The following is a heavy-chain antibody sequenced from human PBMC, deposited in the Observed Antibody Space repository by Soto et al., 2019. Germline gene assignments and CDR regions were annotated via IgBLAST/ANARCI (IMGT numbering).Heavy chain of an antibody. V-gene: IGHV3-30*03. J-gene: IGHJ4*02. Sequence: QVQLVESGGGVVQPGRSLRLSCAASGFTFSSYGMHWVRQAPGKGLEWVAVISYDGSNKYYADSVKGRFTISRDNSKNTLSLQMNSLRAEDTAVYYCATVAYSGSYFAYWGQGTLVTVSS. D-gene: IGHD1-26*01. CDR1: GFTFSSYG. CDR3: ATVAYSGSYFAY. CDR2: ISYDGSNK.